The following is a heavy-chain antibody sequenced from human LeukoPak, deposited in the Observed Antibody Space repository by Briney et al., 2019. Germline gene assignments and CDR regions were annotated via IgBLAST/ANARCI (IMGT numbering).Heavy chain of an antibody. Sequence: ASVKVSCKASGYTFTSYYMHWVRQAPGQGLEWMGIINPSGGSTSYAQKFQGRVTMTRGMSTSTVYMELSSLRSEDTAVYYCARDRPAAAGTEVAFDIWGQGTMVTVSS. J-gene: IGHJ3*02. CDR3: ARDRPAAAGTEVAFDI. CDR2: INPSGGST. V-gene: IGHV1-46*01. CDR1: GYTFTSYY. D-gene: IGHD6-13*01.